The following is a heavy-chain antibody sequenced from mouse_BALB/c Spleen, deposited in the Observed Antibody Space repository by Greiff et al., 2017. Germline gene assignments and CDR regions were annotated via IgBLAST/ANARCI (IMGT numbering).Heavy chain of an antibody. CDR3: ARWLLRYAMDY. Sequence: EVKLQESGPGLVKPSQSLSLTCTVTGYSITSDYAWNWIRQFPGNKLEWMGYISYSGSTSYNPSLKSRISITRDTSKNQFFLQLNSVTTEDTATYYCARWLLRYAMDYWGQGTSVTVSS. J-gene: IGHJ4*01. CDR2: ISYSGST. CDR1: GYSITSDYA. V-gene: IGHV3-2*02. D-gene: IGHD2-3*01.